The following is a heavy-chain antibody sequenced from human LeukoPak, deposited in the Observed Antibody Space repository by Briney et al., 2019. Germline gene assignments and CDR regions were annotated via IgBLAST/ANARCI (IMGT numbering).Heavy chain of an antibody. CDR3: AKDRAGAN. J-gene: IGHJ4*02. V-gene: IGHV3-23*01. CDR2: ISGSGNVT. Sequence: GGSLKLSCVGSGFTFAKYAMTWVREAPGKGLEWVSVISGSGNVTYYAESVKGRFTISRDNSNRTLYLQMDSLRADDTAIYYCAKDRAGANWGQGTLVLVSS. CDR1: GFTFAKYA.